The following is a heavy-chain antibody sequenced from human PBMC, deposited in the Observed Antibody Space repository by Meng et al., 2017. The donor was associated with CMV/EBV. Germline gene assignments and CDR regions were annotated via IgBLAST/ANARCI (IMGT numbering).Heavy chain of an antibody. D-gene: IGHD2-15*01. V-gene: IGHV3-21*01. CDR2: ISSSSSYI. CDR3: ARDGIVVVVAATSYYGMDV. Sequence: GESLKIPCAASGFTFSSYSMNWVRQAPGKGLEWVSSISSSSSYIYHADSVKGRFTISRDNAKNSLYLQMNSLRAEDTAVYYCARDGIVVVVAATSYYGMDVWGQGTTVTVSS. CDR1: GFTFSSYS. J-gene: IGHJ6*02.